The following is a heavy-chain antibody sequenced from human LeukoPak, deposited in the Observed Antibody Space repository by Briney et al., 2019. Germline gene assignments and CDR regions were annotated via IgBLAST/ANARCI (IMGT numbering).Heavy chain of an antibody. CDR1: GFTFSSYA. Sequence: GGSLRLSCAASGFTFSSYAMHWVRQAPGKGLEWVTVISYDGTNKYYADSVKGRFTISRDNSKNTLYLQMNSLRAEDTAVYYCARALGYCSGGSCPAYYDYGLDVWGKGTMVTVSS. CDR2: ISYDGTNK. V-gene: IGHV3-30*04. J-gene: IGHJ6*04. CDR3: ARALGYCSGGSCPAYYDYGLDV. D-gene: IGHD2-15*01.